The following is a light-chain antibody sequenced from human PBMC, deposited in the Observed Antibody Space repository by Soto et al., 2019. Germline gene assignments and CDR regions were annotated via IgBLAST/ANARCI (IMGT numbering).Light chain of an antibody. J-gene: IGKJ3*01. CDR2: GAS. CDR1: QSVSSN. CDR3: QQYNNWPGFT. V-gene: IGKV3-15*01. Sequence: EIVMTQSPATLSVSPGERATISCRASQSVSSNLAWYQQKPGQAPRLLIYGASTRATGIPARFSGSGSGTEFTLTISSLQSEDFAVYYCQQYNNWPGFTFGPGTKVDIK.